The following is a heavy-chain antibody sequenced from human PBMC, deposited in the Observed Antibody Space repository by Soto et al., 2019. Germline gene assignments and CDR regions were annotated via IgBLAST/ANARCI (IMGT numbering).Heavy chain of an antibody. J-gene: IGHJ4*02. V-gene: IGHV3-21*01. CDR3: ARIKGYCSGGRCSEIDY. Sequence: EVQLVESGGGLVKPGGSLRVSCAAAGFTFSSYTMNWVRQAPGKGLEWVSSISSRSSDIYYADSVKGRFTISRDNAKNSLHLQMSSLRAEDTAVYYCARIKGYCSGGRCSEIDYWGQGTLVTVSS. CDR2: ISSRSSDI. CDR1: GFTFSSYT. D-gene: IGHD2-15*01.